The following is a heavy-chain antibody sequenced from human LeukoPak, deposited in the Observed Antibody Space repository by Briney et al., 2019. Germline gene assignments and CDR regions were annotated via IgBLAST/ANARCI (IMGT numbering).Heavy chain of an antibody. D-gene: IGHD1-26*01. CDR2: ISSSGGST. V-gene: IGHV3-23*01. CDR1: GFTFSSYG. J-gene: IGHJ4*02. CDR3: ARGVRRDSGSRHFDY. Sequence: GGSLRLSCAASGFTFSSYGMSWVRQAPGKGLEWVSSISSSGGSTSYADSVKGRFTISRDNSKNTLYLQMDSLRAEDTAVFYCARGVRRDSGSRHFDYWGQGTLVTVSS.